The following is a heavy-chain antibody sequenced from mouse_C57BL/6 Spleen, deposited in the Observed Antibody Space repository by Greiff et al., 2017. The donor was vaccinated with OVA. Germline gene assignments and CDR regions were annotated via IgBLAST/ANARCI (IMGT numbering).Heavy chain of an antibody. Sequence: VMLVESGAELVRPGTSVKMSCKASGYTFTNYWIGWAKQRPGHGLEWIGDIYPGGGYTNYNEKFKGKATLTADKSSSTAYMQFSSLTSEDSAIYYCARDHYGSSYGYWGQGTTLTVSS. CDR1: GYTFTNYW. D-gene: IGHD1-1*01. J-gene: IGHJ2*01. CDR3: ARDHYGSSYGY. V-gene: IGHV1-63*01. CDR2: IYPGGGYT.